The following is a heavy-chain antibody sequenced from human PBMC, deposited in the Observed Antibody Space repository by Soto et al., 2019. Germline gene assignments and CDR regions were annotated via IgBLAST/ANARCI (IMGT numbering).Heavy chain of an antibody. CDR1: GFTFSSYG. Sequence: QVQLVESGGGVVQPGRYLRLSCAASGFTFSSYGMHWVRQARGKGLEWVAVISYAGSNKYYADSVKGRFTISRDNGKNTQYLQMNSLRAEDTAVYYCAKNYSSGWFVAWCQVTMVTVSS. D-gene: IGHD6-19*01. CDR3: AKNYSSGWFVA. CDR2: ISYAGSNK. V-gene: IGHV3-30*18. J-gene: IGHJ3*01.